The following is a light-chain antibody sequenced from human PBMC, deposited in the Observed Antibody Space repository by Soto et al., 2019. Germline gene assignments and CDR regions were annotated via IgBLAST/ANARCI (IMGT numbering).Light chain of an antibody. Sequence: QSALTQPASVSGSPGQSITISCTGTSSDVGGYDFVSWYQHHPGKAPRLLISEVNKRPSRVSYRFSGSKSDNTASLTISGLQAEDDGDYYCSSYTSRNTDVFGAGTKVTVL. V-gene: IGLV2-14*01. CDR2: EVN. CDR1: SSDVGGYDF. CDR3: SSYTSRNTDV. J-gene: IGLJ1*01.